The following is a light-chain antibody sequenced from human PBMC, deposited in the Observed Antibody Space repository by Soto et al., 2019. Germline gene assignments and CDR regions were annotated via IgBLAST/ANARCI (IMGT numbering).Light chain of an antibody. V-gene: IGLV2-14*01. Sequence: QSVLTQPASVSGSPGQSITISCTGTSSDVGGYNYVSWYQQHPGKAPKLMIYEVSNRPSGVSNRFSGSKSGNTASLTTSGLQAEDEADYYCSSYTSSSTLFGGGTKLTVL. J-gene: IGLJ2*01. CDR1: SSDVGGYNY. CDR3: SSYTSSSTL. CDR2: EVS.